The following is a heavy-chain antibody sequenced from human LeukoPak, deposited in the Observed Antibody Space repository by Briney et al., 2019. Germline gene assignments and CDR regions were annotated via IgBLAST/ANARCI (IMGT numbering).Heavy chain of an antibody. CDR1: GFTFSSYG. J-gene: IGHJ5*02. D-gene: IGHD2-2*01. V-gene: IGHV3-33*06. Sequence: GRSLRLSCAASGFTFSSYGMHWVRQAPGKGLEWVAVIWYDGSNKYYADSVKGRFTISRDNSKNTLYLQMNSLRAEDTAVYYCAKDRCSSTSCYWFDPWGQGTLVTVSS. CDR2: IWYDGSNK. CDR3: AKDRCSSTSCYWFDP.